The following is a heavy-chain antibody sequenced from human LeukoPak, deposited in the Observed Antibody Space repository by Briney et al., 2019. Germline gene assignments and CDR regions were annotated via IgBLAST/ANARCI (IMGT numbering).Heavy chain of an antibody. V-gene: IGHV4-30-2*01. CDR2: IYHSGST. D-gene: IGHD3-22*01. CDR1: GGSISSGGYS. J-gene: IGHJ3*02. CDR3: ARAFRDDDDSSRPDAFDI. Sequence: PSETLSLTCAVSGGSISSGGYSWSWIRQPPGKGLVWIGYIYHSGSTYYNPSLKSRVTISVDRSKNQFSLKLSSVTAADTAVYYCARAFRDDDDSSRPDAFDIWGQGTMVTVSS.